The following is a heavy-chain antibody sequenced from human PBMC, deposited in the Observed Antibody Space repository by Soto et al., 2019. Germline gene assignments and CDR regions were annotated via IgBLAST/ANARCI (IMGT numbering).Heavy chain of an antibody. CDR3: ARDINTVEDIVFVVAAPPPHAIDF. J-gene: IGHJ3*01. CDR1: GYTFTSYG. V-gene: IGHV1-18*01. D-gene: IGHD2-15*01. Sequence: GASVKVSCKASGYTFTSYGISWVRQAPGQGLEWMGWISAYNGNTNYAQKLQGRVTMTTDTSTSTAYMELRSLRSDDTAVYYCARDINTVEDIVFVVAAPPPHAIDFRGPGTMVTLSS. CDR2: ISAYNGNT.